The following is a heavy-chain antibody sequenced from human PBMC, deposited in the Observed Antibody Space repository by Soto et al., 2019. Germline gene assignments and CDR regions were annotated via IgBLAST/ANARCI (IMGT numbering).Heavy chain of an antibody. CDR3: AGRPEIHPR. Sequence: QVHLQESGPGLVKPSETLSLTCAISGGSTSSSDWWTWVRQPPGEGLEWIGEIHRDGVTNYNSSLKSRLTIPLDQSRNQFSLSLTSVTAADAAVYFCAGRPEIHPRWGQGILVPVSS. CDR2: IHRDGVT. D-gene: IGHD1-26*01. J-gene: IGHJ4*02. V-gene: IGHV4-4*02. CDR1: GGSTSSSDW.